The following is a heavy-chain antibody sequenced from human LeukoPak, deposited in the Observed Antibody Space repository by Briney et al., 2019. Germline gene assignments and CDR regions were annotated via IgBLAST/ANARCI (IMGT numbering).Heavy chain of an antibody. CDR3: AKALIAARLISLPGDY. CDR1: GFTFSSYA. CDR2: ISGSGGST. D-gene: IGHD6-6*01. J-gene: IGHJ4*02. V-gene: IGHV3-23*01. Sequence: GVSLRLSCAASGFTFSSYAMSWVRQAPGKGLEWVSAISGSGGSTYCADSVKGRFTISRDNSKNTLYLQMNSLRAEDTAVYYCAKALIAARLISLPGDYWGQGTLVTVSS.